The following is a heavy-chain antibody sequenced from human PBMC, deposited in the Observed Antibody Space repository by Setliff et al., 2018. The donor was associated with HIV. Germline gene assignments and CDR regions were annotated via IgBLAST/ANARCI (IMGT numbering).Heavy chain of an antibody. J-gene: IGHJ4*01. CDR1: GYIFSSYN. Sequence: ASVKVSCKASGYIFSSYNMHWVRQAPGQGLEWMGMMNPSGGSTSYAQKFQGRVSVTRDTSTSTVYLELSSLKSEDTALYYCARDQGTYCSGGSCYFHYYFDSWGHGTLVTVSS. CDR3: ARDQGTYCSGGSCYFHYYFDS. CDR2: MNPSGGST. V-gene: IGHV1-46*01. D-gene: IGHD2-15*01.